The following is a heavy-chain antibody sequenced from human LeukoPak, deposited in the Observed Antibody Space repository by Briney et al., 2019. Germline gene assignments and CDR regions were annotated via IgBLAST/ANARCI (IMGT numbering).Heavy chain of an antibody. CDR1: GGSFSGYY. CDR2: INHSGST. CDR3: ARRVTMVRGVITHYYYYYYMDV. Sequence: PSETLSLTCAVYGGSFSGYYWSWIRQPPGKGLEWIGEINHSGSTNYNPSLKSRVTISVDTSKNQFSLKLSSVTAADTAVYYCARRVTMVRGVITHYYYYYYMDVWGKGTTVTISS. V-gene: IGHV4-34*01. D-gene: IGHD3-10*01. J-gene: IGHJ6*03.